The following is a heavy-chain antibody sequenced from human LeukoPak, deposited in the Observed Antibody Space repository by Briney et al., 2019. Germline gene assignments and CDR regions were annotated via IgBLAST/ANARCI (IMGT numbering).Heavy chain of an antibody. CDR1: GFTFSSYS. CDR2: ISSSSSYI. CDR3: ARDGSAGVSPYYYYMDV. Sequence: GGSLRLSCAASGFTFSSYSMNWVRQAPGKGLEWVSSISSSSSYIYYADSVKGRFTISRDNAKNSLYLQMNSLRAEDTAAYYCARDGSAGVSPYYYYMDVWGKGTTVTVSS. V-gene: IGHV3-21*01. D-gene: IGHD3-10*01. J-gene: IGHJ6*03.